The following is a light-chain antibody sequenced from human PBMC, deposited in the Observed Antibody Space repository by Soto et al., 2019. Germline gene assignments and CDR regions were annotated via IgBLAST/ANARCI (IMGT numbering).Light chain of an antibody. CDR3: SSYTSSRTVV. CDR2: DVS. Sequence: QSALTQPASVSGSPGQSITISCTGTSSDVGGYNYVSWYQQHPGKAPKLMIYDVSNRPSGVSNLFSGSKSGNTASLTISGIQAEDEADYYCSSYTSSRTVVFGGGTKLTVL. V-gene: IGLV2-14*01. CDR1: SSDVGGYNY. J-gene: IGLJ2*01.